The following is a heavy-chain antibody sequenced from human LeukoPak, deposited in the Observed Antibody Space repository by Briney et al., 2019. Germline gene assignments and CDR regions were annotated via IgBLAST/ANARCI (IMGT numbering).Heavy chain of an antibody. CDR1: GFTFSSYE. Sequence: PGGSLRLSCAASGFTFSSYEMNWVRQAPGEGLGWVSYISSSGSTIYYADSVKGRFTISRDNAKNSLYLQMNSLRAEDTAVYYCARERGSGWYKEGIFDYWGQGTLVTVSS. CDR3: ARERGSGWYKEGIFDY. D-gene: IGHD6-19*01. CDR2: ISSSGSTI. V-gene: IGHV3-48*03. J-gene: IGHJ4*02.